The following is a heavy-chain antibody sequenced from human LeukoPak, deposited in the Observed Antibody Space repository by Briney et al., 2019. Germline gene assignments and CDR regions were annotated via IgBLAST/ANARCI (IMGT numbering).Heavy chain of an antibody. CDR3: ARGDDYVWGRAPYFDY. CDR1: GGSTSSYY. V-gene: IGHV4-59*01. Sequence: SETLSLTCTVSGGSTSSYYWSWLRQPPGKGLEWIGYIYYSGSTNYNPSLKSRVTISVDTSKNQFSLKLSSVTAADTAVYYCARGDDYVWGRAPYFDYWGQGTLVTVSS. D-gene: IGHD3-16*01. CDR2: IYYSGST. J-gene: IGHJ4*02.